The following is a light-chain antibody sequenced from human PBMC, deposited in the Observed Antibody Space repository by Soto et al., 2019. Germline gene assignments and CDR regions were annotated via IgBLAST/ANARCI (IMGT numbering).Light chain of an antibody. Sequence: EMGLTQSPGTLSLSPGERATLSCRASQSISSNSLAWYQQKPGQAPRLFIYGASSRATGIPDRFIGSGSGTHFTLTISRLEPEDFALYYCQQYGSSPRISFGQGTRLEIK. CDR1: QSISSNS. V-gene: IGKV3-20*01. CDR2: GAS. J-gene: IGKJ5*01. CDR3: QQYGSSPRIS.